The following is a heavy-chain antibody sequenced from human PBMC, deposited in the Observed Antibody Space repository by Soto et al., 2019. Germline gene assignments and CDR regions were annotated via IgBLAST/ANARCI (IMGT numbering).Heavy chain of an antibody. D-gene: IGHD4-17*01. Sequence: QVQLQESGPGLVKPSETLSLTCTVSGGSISSYYWSWIRQPPGKGLEWIGYIYYSGSTNYNPSLKSRXXIXVXXSKNQCSLKLSSVTAADTAVYYCARLDDYGGNPGYWGQGTLVTVSS. J-gene: IGHJ4*02. CDR1: GGSISSYY. V-gene: IGHV4-59*08. CDR3: ARLDDYGGNPGY. CDR2: IYYSGST.